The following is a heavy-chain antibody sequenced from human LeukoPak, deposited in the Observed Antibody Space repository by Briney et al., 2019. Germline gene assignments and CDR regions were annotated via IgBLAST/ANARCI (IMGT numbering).Heavy chain of an antibody. V-gene: IGHV1-69*05. J-gene: IGHJ3*02. Sequence: GSSVKVSCKASGGTFSSYAISWVRQAPGQGLEWVGGIIPIFGTVNYAQKFQGRVTITTDESTSTAYMELSSLRSEDTAVYYCASCWTSCHQDAFDIWGQGTMVTVSS. D-gene: IGHD2-2*01. CDR1: GGTFSSYA. CDR2: IIPIFGTV. CDR3: ASCWTSCHQDAFDI.